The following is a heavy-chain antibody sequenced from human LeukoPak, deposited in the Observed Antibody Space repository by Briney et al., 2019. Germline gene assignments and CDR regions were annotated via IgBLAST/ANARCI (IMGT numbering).Heavy chain of an antibody. D-gene: IGHD4-17*01. CDR3: ARTHDYGDYGRVY. Sequence: PGGSLRLSCAASGFTFSSYAMSWVRQAPGKGLEWVSAISGSGGSTYYADSVKGRFTISRDNSKNTLYLQMNSLRAEDTAAYYCARTHDYGDYGRVYWGQGTLVTVSS. CDR2: ISGSGGST. J-gene: IGHJ4*02. CDR1: GFTFSSYA. V-gene: IGHV3-23*01.